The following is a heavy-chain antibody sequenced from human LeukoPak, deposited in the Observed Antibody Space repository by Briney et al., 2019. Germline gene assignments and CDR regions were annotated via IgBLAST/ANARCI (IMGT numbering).Heavy chain of an antibody. CDR1: GFTVSSNY. CDR3: ARLYSSGWYYFAY. J-gene: IGHJ4*02. V-gene: IGHV3-53*01. Sequence: GGSLRLSCAASGFTVSSNYMSWVRQAPGKGLEWVSVIYSGGSTYYSDSVKGRFTISRDNSKNTLYLQMNSLRAEDTAVYYCARLYSSGWYYFAYWGQGPLVTVSS. D-gene: IGHD6-19*01. CDR2: IYSGGST.